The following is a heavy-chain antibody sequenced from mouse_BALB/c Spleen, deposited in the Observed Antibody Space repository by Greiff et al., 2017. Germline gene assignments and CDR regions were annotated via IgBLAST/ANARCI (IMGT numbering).Heavy chain of an antibody. J-gene: IGHJ4*01. V-gene: IGHV2-9*02. CDR3: AREYDYDGPHAMDY. CDR1: GFSLTSYG. D-gene: IGHD2-4*01. Sequence: VKLVESGPGLVAPSQSLSITCTVSGFSLTSYGVHWVRQPPGKGLEWLGVIWAGGSTNYNSALMSRLSISKDNSKSQVFLKMNSLQTDDTAMYYCAREYDYDGPHAMDYWGQGTSVTVSS. CDR2: IWAGGST.